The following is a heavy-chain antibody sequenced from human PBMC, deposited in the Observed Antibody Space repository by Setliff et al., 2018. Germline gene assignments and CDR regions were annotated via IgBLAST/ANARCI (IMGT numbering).Heavy chain of an antibody. V-gene: IGHV4-31*03. J-gene: IGHJ3*02. D-gene: IGHD5-18*01. CDR3: ARVPRFTDTRNAFDI. CDR1: GGSISSGGYY. CDR2: IYYSGST. Sequence: SETLSLTCTVSGGSISSGGYYWSWIRQHPGKGLEWIGYIYYSGSTYYNPPLKSRVTISVDTSKNQFSLKLSSVTAADTAVYYCARVPRFTDTRNAFDIWGQGTMVTVSS.